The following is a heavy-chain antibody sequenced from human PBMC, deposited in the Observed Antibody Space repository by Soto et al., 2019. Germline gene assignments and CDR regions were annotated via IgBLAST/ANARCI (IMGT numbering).Heavy chain of an antibody. CDR3: ARPGSCSGGSCYSRYDY. V-gene: IGHV4-39*01. J-gene: IGHJ4*02. D-gene: IGHD2-15*01. Sequence: SETLSLTCTVSGGSISSSSYYWGWIRQPPGKGLEWIGTIFHSGSTHYNPSLKSRVTISVDTSKNQFFLKLSSVTAADTAVYYCARPGSCSGGSCYSRYDYWGQGTLVTVSS. CDR1: GGSISSSSYY. CDR2: IFHSGST.